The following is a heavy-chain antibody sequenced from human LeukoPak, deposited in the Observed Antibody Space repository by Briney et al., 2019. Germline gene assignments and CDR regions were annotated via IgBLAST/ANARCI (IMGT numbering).Heavy chain of an antibody. CDR3: AHTSGSGRQFDY. CDR2: IYWDDDQ. V-gene: IGHV2-5*02. CDR1: GFSLSTIGVG. D-gene: IGHD3-10*01. J-gene: IGHJ4*02. Sequence: SGPTLVKPTQTLTLTCTFSGFSLSTIGVGVGWIRQPPGKALEWLALIYWDDDQRYSPSLKTRLTTTKDTSKNQVVLTMTNMDPVDTATYYCAHTSGSGRQFDYWGQGTLVTVSS.